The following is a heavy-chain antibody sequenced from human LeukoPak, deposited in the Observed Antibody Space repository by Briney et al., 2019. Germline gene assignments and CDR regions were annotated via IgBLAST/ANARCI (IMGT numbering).Heavy chain of an antibody. CDR1: GYSISSGYY. CDR2: IYHSGST. V-gene: IGHV4-38-2*02. Sequence: SETLSLTCTVSGYSISSGYYWGWIRQPPGKGLEWIGSIYHSGSTYYNPSLKSRVTISVDTSKNQFSPKLSSVTAADTAVYYCARDRYYYDSSGYGLWFDPWGQGTLVTVSS. CDR3: ARDRYYYDSSGYGLWFDP. J-gene: IGHJ5*02. D-gene: IGHD3-22*01.